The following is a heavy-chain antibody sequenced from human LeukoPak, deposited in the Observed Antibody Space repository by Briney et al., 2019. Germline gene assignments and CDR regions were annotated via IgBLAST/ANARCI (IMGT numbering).Heavy chain of an antibody. Sequence: GGSLRLSCAASGLTFSSHWMHWVRQAPGKGLEWVSYISSSGSTIYYADSVKGRFTISRDNAKNSLYLQMNSLRAEDTAVYYCARDDAGAVANYYYYGMDVWGQGTTVTVSS. CDR1: GLTFSSHW. V-gene: IGHV3-48*04. J-gene: IGHJ6*02. CDR3: ARDDAGAVANYYYYGMDV. CDR2: ISSSGSTI. D-gene: IGHD6-19*01.